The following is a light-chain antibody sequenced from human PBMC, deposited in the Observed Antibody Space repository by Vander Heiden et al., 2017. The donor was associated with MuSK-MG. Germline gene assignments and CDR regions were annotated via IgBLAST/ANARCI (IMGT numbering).Light chain of an antibody. V-gene: IGLV2-14*01. CDR1: SSDVGGYNY. Sequence: QSALTQPASVSGSPGQSITISCTGTSSDVGGYNYVSWYQQHPGKAPKLMMYDVSNRPSGVSNRFSGSKSGNTASLTISGLQAEDEADYDCSSYTSSSTLGFGGGTKLT. CDR2: DVS. CDR3: SSYTSSSTLG. J-gene: IGLJ2*01.